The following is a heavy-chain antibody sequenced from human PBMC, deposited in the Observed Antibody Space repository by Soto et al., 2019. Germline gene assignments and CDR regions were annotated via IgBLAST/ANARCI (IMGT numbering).Heavy chain of an antibody. CDR2: IRSKASGGTV. V-gene: IGHV3-49*03. J-gene: IGHJ3*02. CDR1: GFTFADYA. CDR3: TRGLLGVRAFDI. D-gene: IGHD3-16*01. Sequence: EVQLVESGGDLVQPGRSLRLSCTTSGFTFADYAVSWLRQAPGKGLEWVSFIRSKASGGTVEYAASVKGRFTMSRDDSKSIAYLKMNSLKTEHTAVYYCTRGLLGVRAFDIGGRGTMVTASS.